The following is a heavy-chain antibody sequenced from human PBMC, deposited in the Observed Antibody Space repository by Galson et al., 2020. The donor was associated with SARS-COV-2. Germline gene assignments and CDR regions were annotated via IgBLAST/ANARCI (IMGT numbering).Heavy chain of an antibody. Sequence: GGSLRLSCGMSGYVFSDFDVTNYGMHWVRQAPGKGLEWVALIWYDGSQTYYGDSVKGRFTISRDNSKNILYLQMDNMRVEDTATYFCAKISGGSCSTTGCYRGLANDYWGQGTRVTVSP. J-gene: IGHJ4*02. CDR2: IWYDGSQT. CDR1: GYVFSDFDVTNYG. CDR3: AKISGGSCSTTGCYRGLANDY. D-gene: IGHD3-16*02. V-gene: IGHV3-33*06.